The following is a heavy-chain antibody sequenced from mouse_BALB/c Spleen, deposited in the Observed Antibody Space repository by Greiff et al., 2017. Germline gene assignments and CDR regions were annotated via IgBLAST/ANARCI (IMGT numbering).Heavy chain of an antibody. CDR1: GFTFSSFG. J-gene: IGHJ4*01. D-gene: IGHD2-4*01. CDR2: ISSGSSTI. Sequence: EVQGVESGGGLVQPGGSRKLSCAASGFTFSSFGMHWVRQAPEKGLEWVAYISSGSSTIYYADTVKGRFTISRDNPKNTLFLQMTSLRSEDTAMYYCARPSMITTDYYAMDYWGQGTSVTVSS. V-gene: IGHV5-17*02. CDR3: ARPSMITTDYYAMDY.